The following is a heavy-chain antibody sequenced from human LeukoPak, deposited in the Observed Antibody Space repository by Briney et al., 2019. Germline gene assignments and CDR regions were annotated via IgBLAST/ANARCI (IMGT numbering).Heavy chain of an antibody. V-gene: IGHV3-21*01. CDR2: ISGSSSYI. J-gene: IGHJ4*02. D-gene: IGHD3-10*01. CDR1: GFTFSSYA. Sequence: GGSLRLSCAASGFTFSSYAMSWVRQAPGKGLEWVSAISGSSSYIYYADSVKGRFTISRDNAKNSLYLQMNSLRAEDTAVYYCARDLLSMVRGVIGYWGQGTLVTVSS. CDR3: ARDLLSMVRGVIGY.